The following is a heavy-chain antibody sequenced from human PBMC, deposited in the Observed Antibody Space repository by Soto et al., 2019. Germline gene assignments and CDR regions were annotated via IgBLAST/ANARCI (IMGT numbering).Heavy chain of an antibody. CDR1: GDSISNLDYF. CDR2: IYKSATT. Sequence: SETLSLTCSVSGDSISNLDYFWAWIRQPPGQALEYIGYIYKSATTYYNPSFESRVAISVDTSKSQFPLNVTSVTAADTAVYFCARGRYCLTGRCFPNWFDSWGQGALITVSS. CDR3: ARGRYCLTGRCFPNWFDS. V-gene: IGHV4-30-4*01. J-gene: IGHJ5*01. D-gene: IGHD7-27*01.